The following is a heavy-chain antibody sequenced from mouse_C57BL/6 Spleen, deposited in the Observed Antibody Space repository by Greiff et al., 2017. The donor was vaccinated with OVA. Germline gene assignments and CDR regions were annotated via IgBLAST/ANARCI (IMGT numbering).Heavy chain of an antibody. Sequence: VKLQESGAELVRPGASVTLSCKASGYTFTDYEMHWVKQTPVHGLEWIGAIDPETGGTAYNQKFKGKAILTADKSSSTAYMELRSLTSEDSAVYYCTKGGGSSHWYFDVWGTGTTVTVSS. CDR1: GYTFTDYE. J-gene: IGHJ1*03. CDR2: IDPETGGT. CDR3: TKGGGSSHWYFDV. V-gene: IGHV1-15*01. D-gene: IGHD1-1*01.